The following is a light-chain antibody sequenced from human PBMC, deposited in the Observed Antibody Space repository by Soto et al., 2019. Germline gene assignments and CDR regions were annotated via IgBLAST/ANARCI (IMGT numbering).Light chain of an antibody. Sequence: EIVMTQSPATLSVSPGERATLSCRASQSVSSNLAWYQQKPGQAPRLLIYGASTRATGIPDRFSGSGSGTDFTLTISRLEPEDFAVYYCQQYGSSSWTFGQGTRLEI. J-gene: IGKJ5*01. CDR3: QQYGSSSWT. V-gene: IGKV3-20*01. CDR2: GAS. CDR1: QSVSSN.